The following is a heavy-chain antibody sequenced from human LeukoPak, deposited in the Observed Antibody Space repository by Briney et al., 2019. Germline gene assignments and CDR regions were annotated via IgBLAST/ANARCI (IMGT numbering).Heavy chain of an antibody. D-gene: IGHD6-13*01. CDR2: ISGSGGST. Sequence: GGSLRLSCAASGFTFSSYGMSWVRQAPGKGLEWVSAISGSGGSTYYADSVKGRFTISRDNSKDSLYLQMNSLRAEDTAVYYCARDLMGIAYRGAFYYWGQGTLVTVSS. CDR1: GFTFSSYG. V-gene: IGHV3-23*01. J-gene: IGHJ4*02. CDR3: ARDLMGIAYRGAFYY.